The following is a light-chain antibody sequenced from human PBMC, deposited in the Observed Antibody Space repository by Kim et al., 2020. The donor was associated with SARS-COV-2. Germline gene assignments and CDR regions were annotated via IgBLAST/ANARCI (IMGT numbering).Light chain of an antibody. CDR3: QQLSSYPRT. CDR1: LGISRL. J-gene: IGKJ4*01. CDR2: GAS. V-gene: IGKV1-9*01. Sequence: SASVGDRVTITCRASLGISRLLAWYQQKPGKAPEVLIYGASTLQSGVPSRFSGSGSGTEFILTISGLQPEDTATYYCQQLSSYPRTFGGGTKLEI.